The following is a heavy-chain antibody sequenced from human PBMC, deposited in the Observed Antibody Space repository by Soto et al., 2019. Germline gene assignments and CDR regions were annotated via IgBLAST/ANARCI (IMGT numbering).Heavy chain of an antibody. J-gene: IGHJ4*02. V-gene: IGHV4-59*08. CDR1: GGSISSYY. CDR2: MYNSGST. D-gene: IGHD3-10*01. CDR3: ASMGYHYGSGSYPLDY. Sequence: SETLSLTCTVSGGSISSYYWAWIRQPPGKGLEWIGFMYNSGSTHYNPSLKSRVTISLDTSKNQFSLNLRSVTAADTAVYYCASMGYHYGSGSYPLDYWGQGTLVTVSS.